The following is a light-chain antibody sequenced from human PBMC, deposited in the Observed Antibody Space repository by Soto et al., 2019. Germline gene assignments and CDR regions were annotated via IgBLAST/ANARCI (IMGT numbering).Light chain of an antibody. CDR1: RSDVGGHTY. V-gene: IGLV2-14*01. CDR2: DVS. CDR3: SSYTSTYTRV. Sequence: QSALTQPASVSGSPGQSITISCTGTRSDVGGHTYVSWYQQHPGKAPKLMIFDVSYRPSGVSNRFSGSKSGNTASLTISGLQAEDEADYYCSSYTSTYTRVFGTGTKLTVL. J-gene: IGLJ1*01.